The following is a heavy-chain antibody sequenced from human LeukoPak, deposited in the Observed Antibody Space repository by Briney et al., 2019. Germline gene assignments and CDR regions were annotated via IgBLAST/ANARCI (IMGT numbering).Heavy chain of an antibody. D-gene: IGHD6-25*01. CDR3: AKDQRGAFDI. Sequence: PGGSLRLSCAASGFTFSSFAMSWVRQAPGKGLEWVSAISGSGGSTYYADPVKGRITISRDNSKNTLYLQMNSVRAEDTAVYYWAKDQRGAFDIWGQGTMATVSS. CDR1: GFTFSSFA. V-gene: IGHV3-23*01. J-gene: IGHJ3*02. CDR2: ISGSGGST.